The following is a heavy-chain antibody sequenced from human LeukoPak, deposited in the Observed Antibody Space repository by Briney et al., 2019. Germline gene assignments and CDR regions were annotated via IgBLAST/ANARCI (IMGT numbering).Heavy chain of an antibody. J-gene: IGHJ3*02. V-gene: IGHV4-30-4*02. CDR3: AKRGGGGNPTDGAFDI. D-gene: IGHD4-23*01. CDR1: GGSISSGDYY. CDR2: IYYSGIT. Sequence: SETLSLTCTVSGGSISSGDYYWSWIRQPPGKGLEWIRFIYYSGITYYNPSLKSRATISVDTSKNQFSLKLSSVTAADTAVYYCAKRGGGGNPTDGAFDIWGLGTLVTVSS.